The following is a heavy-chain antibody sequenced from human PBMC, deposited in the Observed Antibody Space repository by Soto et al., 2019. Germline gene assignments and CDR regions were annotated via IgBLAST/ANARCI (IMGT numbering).Heavy chain of an antibody. V-gene: IGHV1-8*01. J-gene: IGHJ3*02. CDR2: MNPNSGNT. CDR1: GYTFTSYD. Sequence: QVQLVQSGAEVKKPGASLKVSCKSSGYTFTSYDINWVRQATGQGLEWMGWMNPNSGNTGYAQKFQGRVTTTRNTSISTAYMELSSLRSEETAVYSCARELTGRGAFDIWGQGTMVTVSS. CDR3: ARELTGRGAFDI. D-gene: IGHD1-20*01.